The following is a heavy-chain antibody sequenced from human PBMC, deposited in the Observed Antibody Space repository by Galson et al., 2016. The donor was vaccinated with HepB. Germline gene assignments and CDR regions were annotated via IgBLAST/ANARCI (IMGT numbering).Heavy chain of an antibody. Sequence: SVKVSCKASGGTFNNYGISWVRQAPGQGLEWMGGIIPIFGIANYTQRSQGRVTITADESTSTVYMELSRLSSEDAAVYFCASNPYYYDYMDVWGKGTTVTVSS. V-gene: IGHV1-69*13. CDR2: IIPIFGIA. CDR3: ASNPYYYDYMDV. J-gene: IGHJ6*03. CDR1: GGTFNNYG.